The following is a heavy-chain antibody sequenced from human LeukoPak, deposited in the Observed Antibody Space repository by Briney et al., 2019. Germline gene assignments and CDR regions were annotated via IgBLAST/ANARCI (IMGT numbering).Heavy chain of an antibody. CDR1: GFTFSSYA. Sequence: GGSLRLSCAASGFTFSSYAMNWVRRAPGKGLEWVSVISDSGGSTYYTDSVKGRFTISRDNSKNTLYLQMNSLRAEDMAVYYCARSPHNWNGEDYYYYMDVWGKGTTVTVSS. J-gene: IGHJ6*03. CDR2: ISDSGGST. CDR3: ARSPHNWNGEDYYYYMDV. D-gene: IGHD1-1*01. V-gene: IGHV3-23*01.